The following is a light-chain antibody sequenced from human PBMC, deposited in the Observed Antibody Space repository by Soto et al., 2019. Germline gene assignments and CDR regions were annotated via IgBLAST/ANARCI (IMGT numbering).Light chain of an antibody. CDR2: DAS. V-gene: IGKV3-15*01. Sequence: EIVMTQSPSTLSVSPGDRATRSCRASQSIDSSLAWYQQKPGQGPRLLIYDASTRATGIPARFSGSGSGTEFSLTISSLQSGDFAVYYSQQYNNWPLKFGQVTKVDI. CDR1: QSIDSS. CDR3: QQYNNWPLK. J-gene: IGKJ1*01.